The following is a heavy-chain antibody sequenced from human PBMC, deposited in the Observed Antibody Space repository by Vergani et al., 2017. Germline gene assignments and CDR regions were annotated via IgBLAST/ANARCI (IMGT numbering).Heavy chain of an antibody. CDR1: GGSISSSSYY. CDR3: ARQLAYCGGDCYPYYYGMDV. V-gene: IGHV4-39*01. CDR2: IYYSGST. D-gene: IGHD2-21*02. J-gene: IGHJ6*02. Sequence: QLQLQESGPGLVKPSETLSLTCTVSGGSISSSSYYWGWIRQPPGKGLEWIGSIYYSGSTYYNPSLKSRVIISVDTSKNQFSLKLSSVTAADTAVYYCARQLAYCGGDCYPYYYGMDVWGQGTTVTVSS.